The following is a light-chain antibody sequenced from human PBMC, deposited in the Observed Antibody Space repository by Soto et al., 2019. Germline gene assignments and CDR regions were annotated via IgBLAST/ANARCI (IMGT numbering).Light chain of an antibody. CDR1: SSVVGGYNY. Sequence: QSVLTQPASVSGSPGQSITISCTGTSSVVGGYNYVSWYQQHPGKAPKLMIYDVSNRPSGVSNRFSGSKSGNTASLTISGLQAEDEADYYCSSYTSSSTRVFGTGTKVPVL. V-gene: IGLV2-14*01. J-gene: IGLJ1*01. CDR2: DVS. CDR3: SSYTSSSTRV.